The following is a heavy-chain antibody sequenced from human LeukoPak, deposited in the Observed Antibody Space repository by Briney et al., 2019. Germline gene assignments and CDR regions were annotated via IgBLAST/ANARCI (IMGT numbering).Heavy chain of an antibody. CDR1: GXSISSGGDY. CDR3: ARGAMGGANWFDP. V-gene: IGHV4-31*03. Sequence: PSQTLSLTCTVSGXSISSGGDYWSWIRQHPGKGLEWIGYIHYNGNTYYNPSLKSRVTISVDTSKNQFSLKLSSVTAADTAVFYCARGAMGGANWFDPWGQGTLVTVSS. D-gene: IGHD5-18*01. J-gene: IGHJ5*02. CDR2: IHYNGNT.